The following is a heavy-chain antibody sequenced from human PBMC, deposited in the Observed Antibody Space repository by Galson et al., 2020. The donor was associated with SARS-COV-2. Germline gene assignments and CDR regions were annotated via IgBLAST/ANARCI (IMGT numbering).Heavy chain of an antibody. V-gene: IGHV4-34*01. CDR1: GGSFSDYY. CDR2: ITHSGST. J-gene: IGHJ4*03. Sequence: SQASETLSLTSAVYGGSFSDYYWSWIRQSPGRGLEWIGEITHSGSTSYNPSLKSRVTISVDTSKNQFSLKMRSVTAADTAVYYCARGTRDITMIVVVMTSVSCYFGHWGQVTLVTVSS. D-gene: IGHD3-22*01. CDR3: ARGTRDITMIVVVMTSVSCYFGH.